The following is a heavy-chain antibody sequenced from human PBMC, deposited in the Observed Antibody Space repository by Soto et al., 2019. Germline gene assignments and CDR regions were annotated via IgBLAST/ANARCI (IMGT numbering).Heavy chain of an antibody. Sequence: GSLRLSSAASGFTFSRFELHWVRQAPGKGLEWISYISSSGSTAYYASSVEGRFTISRDNANNSVYLQMDSLRAEDTALYYCTRAAWFPYLSFYWGQGALVTVSS. CDR3: TRAAWFPYLSFY. V-gene: IGHV3-48*03. J-gene: IGHJ4*02. CDR2: ISSSGSTA. D-gene: IGHD3-10*01. CDR1: GFTFSRFE.